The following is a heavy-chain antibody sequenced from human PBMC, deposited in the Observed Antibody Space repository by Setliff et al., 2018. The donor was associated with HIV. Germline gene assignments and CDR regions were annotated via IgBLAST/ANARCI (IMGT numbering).Heavy chain of an antibody. CDR3: ARSQPDTIFGVVIFDY. CDR2: VYYSGST. J-gene: IGHJ4*02. Sequence: PSETLSLTCTVSGGSISSSGPGYYWGWVRQAPGGGLEWIGSVYYSGSTCYNPSLKSRVTISLDTSKNQLSLRLTSMTAADTAVYYRARSQPDTIFGVVIFDYWGQGKMVTVSS. D-gene: IGHD3-3*01. CDR1: GGSISSSGPGYY. V-gene: IGHV4-39*01.